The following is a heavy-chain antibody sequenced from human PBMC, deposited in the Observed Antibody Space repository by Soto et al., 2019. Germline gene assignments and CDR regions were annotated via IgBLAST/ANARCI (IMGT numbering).Heavy chain of an antibody. D-gene: IGHD2-2*01. CDR3: AKTDIVVVPAAISNYYYYGMDV. V-gene: IGHV3-30*18. CDR1: GFTFSSYG. CDR2: ISYDGSNK. J-gene: IGHJ6*02. Sequence: QVQLVESGGGVVQPGRSLRLSCAASGFTFSSYGMHWVRQAPGNGLEWVAVISYDGSNKYYADSVKGRFTISRDNSKNTLYLQMNSLRAEDTAVYYCAKTDIVVVPAAISNYYYYGMDVWGQGTTVTVSS.